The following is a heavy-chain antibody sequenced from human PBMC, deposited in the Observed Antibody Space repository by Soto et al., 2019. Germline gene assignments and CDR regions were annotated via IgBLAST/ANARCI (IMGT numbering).Heavy chain of an antibody. Sequence: SETLSLTCAVYGGSFGGYYWSWIRQPPGKGLEWIGEINHSGSTNYNPSLKSRVTISVDTSKNQLSLKLSSVTAADTAVYYCARGKLSDYVWGSYRYHFDYWGQGTVVTVSS. CDR2: INHSGST. CDR1: GGSFGGYY. D-gene: IGHD3-16*02. CDR3: ARGKLSDYVWGSYRYHFDY. V-gene: IGHV4-34*01. J-gene: IGHJ4*02.